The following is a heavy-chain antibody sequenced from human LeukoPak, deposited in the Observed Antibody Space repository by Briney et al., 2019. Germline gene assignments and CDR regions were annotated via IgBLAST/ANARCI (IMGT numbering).Heavy chain of an antibody. CDR1: GGSISGYY. V-gene: IGHV4-59*01. J-gene: IGHJ3*02. D-gene: IGHD2-2*01. CDR3: ARGSSTAAECAFDI. CDR2: IYYSGST. Sequence: SETLSLTCTVSGGSISGYYWSWIRQPPGKGLEWIGYIYYSGSTNYNPSLKSRVTISVDTSKNQFSLKLSSVTAADTAVYYCARGSSTAAECAFDIWGQGTMVTVSS.